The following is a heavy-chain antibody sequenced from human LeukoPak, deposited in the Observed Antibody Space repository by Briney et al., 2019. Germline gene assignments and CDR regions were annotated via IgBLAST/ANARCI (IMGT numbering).Heavy chain of an antibody. D-gene: IGHD3-10*01. CDR3: ARYHFDSGNYGIDY. CDR2: VYYSDST. Sequence: SETLSLTCTDSGDSITSYYSSWIRQPPGKGLEWMVYVYYSDSTNSQPTLKSRATMTVATSKGKCTLKMSSVTAADTAVYYEARYHFDSGNYGIDYWGQGTLVTVSS. J-gene: IGHJ4*02. V-gene: IGHV4-59*12. CDR1: GDSITSYY.